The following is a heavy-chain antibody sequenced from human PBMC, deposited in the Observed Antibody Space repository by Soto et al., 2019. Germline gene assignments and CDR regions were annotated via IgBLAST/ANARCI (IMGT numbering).Heavy chain of an antibody. Sequence: PGGSLRLSCAASGFTVSSNYMSWVRQAPGKGLEWVSNIYSGDNSYYADSVKGRFTISRDNSKNTLYLQMNSLRAEDTALYYCARVYRDYNFDYWGQGTLVTVSS. CDR2: IYSGDNS. D-gene: IGHD4-17*01. CDR3: ARVYRDYNFDY. CDR1: GFTVSSNY. V-gene: IGHV3-66*01. J-gene: IGHJ4*02.